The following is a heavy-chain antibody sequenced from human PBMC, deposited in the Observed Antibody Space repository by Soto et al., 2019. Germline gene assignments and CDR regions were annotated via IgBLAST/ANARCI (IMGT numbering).Heavy chain of an antibody. CDR3: ARDRWGGGRDMDV. D-gene: IGHD3-10*01. CDR1: GFTFSTYW. J-gene: IGHJ6*02. Sequence: EVQLVASGGGLVQPGGSLRLSCAASGFTFSTYWIHWVRQAPGKGLVWVSRINSDGSSTNYADSVKGRFTISRDNAKNTLFLQMNSLRAEDTAVYYCARDRWGGGRDMDVWGQGTTVTVSS. V-gene: IGHV3-74*01. CDR2: INSDGSST.